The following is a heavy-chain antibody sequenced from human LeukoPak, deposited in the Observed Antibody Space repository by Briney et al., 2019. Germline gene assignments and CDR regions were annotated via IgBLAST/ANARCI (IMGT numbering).Heavy chain of an antibody. V-gene: IGHV4-34*01. CDR1: GGSISSYY. Sequence: SETLSLTCTVSGGSISSYYWSWIRQPPGKGLEWIGEINHSGSTNYNPSLKSRVTISVDTSKNQFSLKLSSVTAADTAVYYCARVGYSSSWPLDYWGQGTLVTVSS. D-gene: IGHD6-13*01. CDR2: INHSGST. CDR3: ARVGYSSSWPLDY. J-gene: IGHJ4*02.